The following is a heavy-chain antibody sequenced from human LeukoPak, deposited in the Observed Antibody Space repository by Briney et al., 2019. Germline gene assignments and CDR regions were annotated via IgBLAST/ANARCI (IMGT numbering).Heavy chain of an antibody. J-gene: IGHJ4*02. CDR1: GFTFGDCA. CDR3: TRAARGGPKAYYFDY. V-gene: IGHV3-49*04. Sequence: PGGSLRLSCTASGFTFGDCAMSWVRQAPGKGLGWVGFTRSKAYGGTTEYAASVKGRFTISRDDSKSIAYLQMNSLKTEDTAVYYCTRAARGGPKAYYFDYWGQGTLVTVSS. CDR2: TRSKAYGGTT.